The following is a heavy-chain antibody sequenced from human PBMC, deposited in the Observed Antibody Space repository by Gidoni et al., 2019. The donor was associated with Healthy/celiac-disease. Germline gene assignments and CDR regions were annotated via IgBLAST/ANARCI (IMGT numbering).Heavy chain of an antibody. J-gene: IGHJ4*02. CDR2: ISSSSSYI. D-gene: IGHD5-18*01. V-gene: IGHV3-21*06. Sequence: EVQLVESGGGLVKPGGSLRLSCAASGFTFSSYSMNWVRQAPGKGLEWVSSISSSSSYIYYADSVKGRFTISRDNAKNSLYLQMNSLRAEDTAVYYCARVADKDTAMSEFDYWGQGTLVTVSS. CDR1: GFTFSSYS. CDR3: ARVADKDTAMSEFDY.